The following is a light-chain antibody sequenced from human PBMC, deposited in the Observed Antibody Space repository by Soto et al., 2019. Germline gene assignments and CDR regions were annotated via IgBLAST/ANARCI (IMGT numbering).Light chain of an antibody. CDR1: QSVSSRY. CDR3: QQYGSSYT. V-gene: IGKV3-20*01. Sequence: EIVLTQSPGTLSLSPGERATLSCRASQSVSSRYLSWYQQKPGQAPRLRIYDASYRAPGIPDRFSGSGSGTDFTLTISRLEPEDFAVYYCQQYGSSYTFGPGTKVDIK. CDR2: DAS. J-gene: IGKJ3*01.